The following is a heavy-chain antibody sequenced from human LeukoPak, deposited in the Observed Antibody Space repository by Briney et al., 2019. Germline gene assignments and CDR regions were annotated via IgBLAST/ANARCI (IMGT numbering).Heavy chain of an antibody. J-gene: IGHJ5*02. CDR1: GGSISSGDYY. Sequence: SQTLSLTCTVSGGSISSGDYYWSWIRQPPGKGPEWIGYIYYSGSTYYNPSLKSRVTISVDTSKNQCSLKLSSVTAADTAVYYCARYLLWFGELLTTGANWFDPWGQGTLVTVSS. CDR3: ARYLLWFGELLTTGANWFDP. CDR2: IYYSGST. V-gene: IGHV4-30-4*01. D-gene: IGHD3-10*01.